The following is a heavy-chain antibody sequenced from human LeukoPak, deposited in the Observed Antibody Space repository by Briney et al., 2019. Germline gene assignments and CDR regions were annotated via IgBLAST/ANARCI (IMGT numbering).Heavy chain of an antibody. J-gene: IGHJ4*02. CDR1: GGSFSGYY. CDR2: INHSGST. CDR3: ARIAYYYDSSGYQDHFDY. D-gene: IGHD3-22*01. V-gene: IGHV4-34*01. Sequence: PSETLSLTCAVYGGSFSGYYWSWIRQPPGKGLEWIGEINHSGSTNYNPSLKSRVTISVDKSKNQFSLKLSSVTAADTAVYYCARIAYYYDSSGYQDHFDYWGQGTLVTVSS.